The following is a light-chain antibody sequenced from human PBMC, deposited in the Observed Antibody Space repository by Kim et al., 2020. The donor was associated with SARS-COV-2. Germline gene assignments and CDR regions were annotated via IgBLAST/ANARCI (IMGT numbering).Light chain of an antibody. J-gene: IGLJ3*02. CDR1: SSDIGGYNY. CDR2: DVS. CDR3: SSYTSSNTLM. Sequence: GHSITISCTGSSSDIGGYNYVSWYQQHPGKAPNLMIYDVSNRPSGVSNRFSGSKSGYTASLTISGLQDEDEGDYYCSSYTSSNTLMFGGGTQLTVL. V-gene: IGLV2-14*03.